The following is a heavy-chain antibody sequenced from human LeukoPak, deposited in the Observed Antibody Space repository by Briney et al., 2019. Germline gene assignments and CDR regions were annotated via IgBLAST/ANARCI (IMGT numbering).Heavy chain of an antibody. CDR3: ARVRYDYYGMDV. CDR1: GFTFSSYW. CDR2: INGDGSST. J-gene: IGHJ6*02. Sequence: GGSLRLSCAASGFTFSSYWMHWVRQAPRKGLVWVSRINGDGSSTSYADSVKGRFTISRDNAKNTLYLQMNSLRAEDTAVYYCARVRYDYYGMDVWGQGTTVTVSS. V-gene: IGHV3-74*01. D-gene: IGHD4-17*01.